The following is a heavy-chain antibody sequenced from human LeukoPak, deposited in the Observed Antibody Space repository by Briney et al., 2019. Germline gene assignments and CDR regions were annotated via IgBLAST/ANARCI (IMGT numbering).Heavy chain of an antibody. D-gene: IGHD2-2*01. Sequence: GGSLRLSCAASGFTFSSYSMNWVRQAPGKGLEWVSSISSSSSYIYYADSVKGRFTISRDNAKNSLYLQMNSLRAEDTAVYYCARAPAAITGPYYYYGMDVWGQGTTVTVSS. J-gene: IGHJ6*02. CDR3: ARAPAAITGPYYYYGMDV. CDR2: ISSSSSYI. V-gene: IGHV3-21*01. CDR1: GFTFSSYS.